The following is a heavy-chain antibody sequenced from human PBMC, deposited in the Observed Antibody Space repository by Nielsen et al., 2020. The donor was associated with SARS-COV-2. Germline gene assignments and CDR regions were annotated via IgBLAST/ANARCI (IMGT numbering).Heavy chain of an antibody. Sequence: WIRQPPGKGLEWIGSIYHSGSTYYNPSLKSRVTISVDTSKNQFSLKLSSVTAADTAVYYCARRGYSYGYGFNYWGQGTLVTVS. CDR3: ARRGYSYGYGFNY. D-gene: IGHD5-18*01. CDR2: IYHSGST. J-gene: IGHJ4*02. V-gene: IGHV4-39*01.